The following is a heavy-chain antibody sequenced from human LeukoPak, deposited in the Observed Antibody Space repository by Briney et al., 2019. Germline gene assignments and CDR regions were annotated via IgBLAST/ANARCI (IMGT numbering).Heavy chain of an antibody. CDR1: GFTFSSYS. J-gene: IGHJ3*02. V-gene: IGHV3-21*01. Sequence: GGSLRLSCAASGFTFSSYSMNWVRQAPGKGLEWVSSISSSSSYIYYADSAKGRSTISRDNAKNSLYLQMNSLRAEDTAVYYCASKRFAFDIWGQGTMVTVSS. CDR3: ASKRFAFDI. CDR2: ISSSSSYI. D-gene: IGHD5-24*01.